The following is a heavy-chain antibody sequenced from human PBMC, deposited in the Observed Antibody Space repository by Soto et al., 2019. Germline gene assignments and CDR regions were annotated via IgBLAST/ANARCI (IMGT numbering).Heavy chain of an antibody. CDR2: IYHSGST. CDR1: GGSISSSNW. CDR3: ARDTLTNFGVVLYYGMDV. Sequence: PSETLSLTCAVSGGSISSSNWWSWVRQPPGKGLEWIGEIYHSGSTNYNPSLKSRVTISVDKSKNQFSLKLSSVTAADTAVYYCARDTLTNFGVVLYYGMDVWGQVXTVTVYS. V-gene: IGHV4-4*02. D-gene: IGHD3-3*01. J-gene: IGHJ6*02.